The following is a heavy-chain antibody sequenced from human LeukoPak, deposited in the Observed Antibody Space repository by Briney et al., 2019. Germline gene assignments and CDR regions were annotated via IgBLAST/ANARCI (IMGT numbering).Heavy chain of an antibody. V-gene: IGHV1-46*01. D-gene: IGHD6-6*01. CDR3: ARGPEYSSSSSGWFDP. CDR2: INPSGGST. CDR1: GYTFPTYG. Sequence: ASVKVSCKASGYTFPTYGISWVRQAPGQGLEWMGIINPSGGSTSYAQKFQGRVTMTRDTSTSTVYMELSSLRSEDTAVYYCARGPEYSSSSSGWFDPWGQGTLVTVSS. J-gene: IGHJ5*02.